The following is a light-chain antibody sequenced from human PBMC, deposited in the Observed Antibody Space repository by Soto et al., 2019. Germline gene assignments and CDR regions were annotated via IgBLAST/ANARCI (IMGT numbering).Light chain of an antibody. CDR2: DAS. Sequence: EIVLTQSPATLSLSLGERATLSCRASQSVGDYLAWYQQQPGQPPRLLISDASNRAAGIPARCSGSGSGTDFTLTISSLEPEDFAVYYCQQRGNLYTFGQGTKLEIK. V-gene: IGKV3-11*01. J-gene: IGKJ2*01. CDR1: QSVGDY. CDR3: QQRGNLYT.